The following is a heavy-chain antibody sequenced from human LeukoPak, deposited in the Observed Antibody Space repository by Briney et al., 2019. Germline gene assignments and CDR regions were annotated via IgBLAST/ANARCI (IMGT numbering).Heavy chain of an antibody. CDR1: GYTFTSYE. Sequence: GASVKVSCKASGYTFTSYEINWVRQATGQGLEWMGWMNPNSGNTGYAQKFQGRVTMTRNTSISTAYMELSSLRSEDTAVYSCARGTGYCSSTSCNDAFYIWGQGTMVTVSP. J-gene: IGHJ3*02. CDR2: MNPNSGNT. V-gene: IGHV1-8*01. D-gene: IGHD2-2*01. CDR3: ARGTGYCSSTSCNDAFYI.